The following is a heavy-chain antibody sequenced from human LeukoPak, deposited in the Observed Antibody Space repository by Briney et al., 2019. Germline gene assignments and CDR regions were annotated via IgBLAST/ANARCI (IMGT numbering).Heavy chain of an antibody. CDR3: ARDQRNYDYVWGSYQAY. J-gene: IGHJ4*02. CDR1: GFTFSSYS. CDR2: ISSSSSYI. V-gene: IGHV3-21*01. D-gene: IGHD3-16*02. Sequence: GGSLRLSCAASGFTFSSYSMNWVRQAPGKGLEWVSSISSSSSYIYYADSVKGRFTISRDNAKNSLYLQMNSLRAEDTAVYYCARDQRNYDYVWGSYQAYWGQGTLVTVSS.